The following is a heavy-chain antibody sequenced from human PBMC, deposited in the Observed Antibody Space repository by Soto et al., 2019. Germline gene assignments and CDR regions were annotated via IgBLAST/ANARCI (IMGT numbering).Heavy chain of an antibody. CDR3: AQRTTTVTRWFDP. CDR2: IYWDDDK. J-gene: IGHJ5*02. CDR1: GFSLTTSGVG. D-gene: IGHD4-17*01. Sequence: QITLKESGPTLLKPTQPLTLTCTFSGFSLTTSGVGVRWIRQPPGKALEWLALIYWDDDKRYSPSLKSRLTITKYTSKIRLVPTMTTMDPEDTSKYFCAQRTTTVTRWFDPWGQVTLVTFSS. V-gene: IGHV2-5*02.